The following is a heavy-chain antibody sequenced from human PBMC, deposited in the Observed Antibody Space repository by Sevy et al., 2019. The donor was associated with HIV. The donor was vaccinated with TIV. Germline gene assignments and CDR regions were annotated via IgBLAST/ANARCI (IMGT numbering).Heavy chain of an antibody. Sequence: GGSLRLSCTASGFYFGIHWVRQAPGKGLECVALIWYDGINKDYADSVKGRFTISRDNSKNTVFLQMNSLRAEDTGMYYCARWGNSSGIDYWGQGTLVTVSS. CDR2: IWYDGINK. V-gene: IGHV3-33*01. D-gene: IGHD3-22*01. CDR1: GFYFG. J-gene: IGHJ4*02. CDR3: ARWGNSSGIDY.